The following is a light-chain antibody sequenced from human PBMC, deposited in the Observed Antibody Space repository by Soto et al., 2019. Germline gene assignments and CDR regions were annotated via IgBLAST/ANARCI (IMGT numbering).Light chain of an antibody. CDR2: AAS. Sequence: DIPMTQSPSSLSASVGDAVTITCRAGHSIGTYLSWYQLKPGKPPRLLIYAASSLQTGVPSGFSGSGSGTDFTLTITGLQPEDFATYSCQQSYNSPPTFGQGTRVQLE. CDR3: QQSYNSPPT. CDR1: HSIGTY. J-gene: IGKJ1*01. V-gene: IGKV1-39*01.